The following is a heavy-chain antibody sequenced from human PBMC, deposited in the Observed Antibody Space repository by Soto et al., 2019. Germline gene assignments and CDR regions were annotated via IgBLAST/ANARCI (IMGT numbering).Heavy chain of an antibody. V-gene: IGHV1-18*04. CDR2: ISAYNGNT. Sequence: QVQLVQSGAEVKKPGASVKVSCKASGYTFTSYGISWVRQAPGQGLEWMGWISAYNGNTNYAQKLQGRVTMTTDTSTSTAYMELRSLRSDDTAVYYCARGSPGADIVATIYPADYWGQGTLVTVSS. D-gene: IGHD5-12*01. J-gene: IGHJ4*02. CDR3: ARGSPGADIVATIYPADY. CDR1: GYTFTSYG.